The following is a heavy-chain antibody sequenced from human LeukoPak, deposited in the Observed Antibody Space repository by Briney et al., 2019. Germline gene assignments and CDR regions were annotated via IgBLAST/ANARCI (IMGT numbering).Heavy chain of an antibody. CDR1: GFTFSSYS. Sequence: KPGGSLRLSCAASGFTFSSYSMNWVRQAPGKGLEWVSSISSSSSYIYYADSVKGRFTISRDNAKNSLYLQMNSLRAEDTAVYYCARAGGAWFGEFGCNWFDPWGQGTLVTVSS. CDR2: ISSSSSYI. J-gene: IGHJ5*02. CDR3: ARAGGAWFGEFGCNWFDP. D-gene: IGHD3-10*01. V-gene: IGHV3-21*01.